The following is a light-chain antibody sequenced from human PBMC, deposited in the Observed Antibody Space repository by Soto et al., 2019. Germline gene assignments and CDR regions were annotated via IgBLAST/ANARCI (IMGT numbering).Light chain of an antibody. CDR1: QSVLYSSNKKTY. V-gene: IGKV4-1*01. Sequence: DIVMTQSPDSLAVSLGERPTINCKSGQSVLYSSNKKTYLAWYQQKPGQPPKLVIYWASTRESGVPDRFSGSGSGTDFTLTTTSLESEDVAVYYCQQYYSTTLTCGQGTKVEIK. CDR3: QQYYSTTLT. J-gene: IGKJ1*01. CDR2: WAS.